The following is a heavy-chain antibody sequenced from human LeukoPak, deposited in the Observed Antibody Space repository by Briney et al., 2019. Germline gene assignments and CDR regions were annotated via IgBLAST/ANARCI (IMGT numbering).Heavy chain of an antibody. CDR2: ISWNSGSI. D-gene: IGHD5-12*01. CDR3: AKDSGRWLQELDY. CDR1: GFTFDVYA. J-gene: IGHJ4*02. V-gene: IGHV3-9*01. Sequence: GGSLRLSCAASGFTFDVYAMHWVRQAPGKGLEWVSGISWNSGSIGYADSVKRRFTISRDNAKNSLYLQMNSLRAEDTALYYCAKDSGRWLQELDYWGQGTLVTVSS.